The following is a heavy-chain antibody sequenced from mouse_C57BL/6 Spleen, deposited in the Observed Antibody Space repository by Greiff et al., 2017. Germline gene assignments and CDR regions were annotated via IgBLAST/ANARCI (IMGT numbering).Heavy chain of an antibody. CDR3: ARDRGNYYGSSLGY. CDR2: ISDGGSYT. V-gene: IGHV5-4*01. J-gene: IGHJ2*01. Sequence: EVKVVESGGGLVKPGGSLKLSCAASGFTFSSYAMSWVRQTPEKRLEWVATISDGGSYTYYPDNVKGRFTISRDNAKNNLYLQMSHLKSEDTAMYYCARDRGNYYGSSLGYWGQGTTLTVSS. CDR1: GFTFSSYA. D-gene: IGHD1-1*01.